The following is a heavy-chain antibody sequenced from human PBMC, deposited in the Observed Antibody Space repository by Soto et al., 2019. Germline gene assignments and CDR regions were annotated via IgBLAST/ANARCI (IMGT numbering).Heavy chain of an antibody. V-gene: IGHV4-31*03. Sequence: QVQLQESGPGLVKPSQTLSLTCTVSGGSISSGGYYWSWIRQHPGKGLEWIGYIYYSGSTYYNPSLKNRVTISVDTSKNQFSLKLSSVTAADTAVYYCARAHLGTNYYYYYMDVWGKGTTVTVSS. J-gene: IGHJ6*03. CDR2: IYYSGST. CDR3: ARAHLGTNYYYYYMDV. CDR1: GGSISSGGYY.